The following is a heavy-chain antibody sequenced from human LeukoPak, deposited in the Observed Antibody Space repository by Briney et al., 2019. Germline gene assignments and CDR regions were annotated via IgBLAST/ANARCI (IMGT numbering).Heavy chain of an antibody. CDR3: AKGGIAVAGTSYYYYMDV. V-gene: IGHV3-23*01. CDR2: ISDSGDYT. D-gene: IGHD6-19*01. J-gene: IGHJ6*03. Sequence: PGGSLRLSCAASEFTFSNYGMSWVRQAPGKGLEWVSAISDSGDYTYYADSVKGRFTISRDNSKNTLHPQMNSLRAEDAAVYYCAKGGIAVAGTSYYYYMDVWGKGTTVTIXX. CDR1: EFTFSNYG.